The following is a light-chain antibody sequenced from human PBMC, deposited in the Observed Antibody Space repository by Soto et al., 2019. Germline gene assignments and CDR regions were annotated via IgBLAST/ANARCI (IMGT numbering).Light chain of an antibody. CDR2: VDT. Sequence: QSVLTQPPSVSGAPGQRVTISCTGSSSNIGARYDLHWYQHLPGTAPKFLISVDTNGPSGVGDRFSGSRSGTSASLVITGLQAEDEGDYYCQSYDNSLGAWVFGGGTKVTVL. V-gene: IGLV1-40*01. CDR1: SSNIGARYD. CDR3: QSYDNSLGAWV. J-gene: IGLJ3*02.